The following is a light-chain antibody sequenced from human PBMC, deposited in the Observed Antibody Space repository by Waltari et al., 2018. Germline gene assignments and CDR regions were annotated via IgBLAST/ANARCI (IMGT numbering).Light chain of an antibody. CDR1: NPNIGAGYG. Sequence: QSVLTQPPAVSGAPGQRVTISCTGSNPNIGAGYGLHRYQHLPGTAPKLLFHANHNRPSGVHERLSGSNSATSATLAITGLQAEDEADYHCQSYDSSLSGVVFGGGTKLTVL. CDR3: QSYDSSLSGVV. J-gene: IGLJ3*02. CDR2: ANH. V-gene: IGLV1-40*01.